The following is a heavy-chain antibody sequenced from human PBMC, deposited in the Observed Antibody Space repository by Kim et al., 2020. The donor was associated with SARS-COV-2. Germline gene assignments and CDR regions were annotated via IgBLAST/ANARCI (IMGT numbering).Heavy chain of an antibody. J-gene: IGHJ6*03. CDR2: INHSGST. CDR1: GGSFSGYY. Sequence: SETLSLTCAVYGGSFSGYYWSWIRQPPGKGLEWIGEINHSGSTNYNPSLKSRVTISVDTSKNQFSLKLSSVTAADTAVYYCVILSSPRGYYYYMDVWGKGTTVTVSS. CDR3: VILSSPRGYYYYMDV. D-gene: IGHD6-13*01. V-gene: IGHV4-34*01.